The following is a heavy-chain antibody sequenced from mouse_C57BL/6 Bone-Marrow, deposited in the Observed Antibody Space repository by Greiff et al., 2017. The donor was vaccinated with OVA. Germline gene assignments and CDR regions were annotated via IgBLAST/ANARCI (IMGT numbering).Heavy chain of an antibody. CDR1: GYSFTSYY. V-gene: IGHV1-66*01. D-gene: IGHD2-14*01. CDR2: IYPGSGNT. Sequence: VQLKQSGPELVKPGASVKISCKASGYSFTSYYIHWVKQRPGQGLEWIGWIYPGSGNTTYNEKFKGKATLTAATSSSTAYLQLSSLTSEDSAVYYCARDTIGIGGYSVWYFGVWGTGTTVSVST. J-gene: IGHJ1*03. CDR3: ARDTIGIGGYSVWYFGV.